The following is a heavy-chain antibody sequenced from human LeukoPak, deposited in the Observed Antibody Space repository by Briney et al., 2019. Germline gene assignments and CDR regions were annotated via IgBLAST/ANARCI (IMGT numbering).Heavy chain of an antibody. CDR1: GGSISSSSYY. J-gene: IGHJ4*02. Sequence: SETLSLTCTVSGGSISSSSYYWGWIRQPPGKGLEWIGEIYHSGSTNYNPSLKSRVTISVDTSKNQFSLKLSSVTAADTAVYYCARGGWNKFDYWGQGTLVTVSS. D-gene: IGHD3-22*01. CDR3: ARGGWNKFDY. CDR2: IYHSGST. V-gene: IGHV4-39*07.